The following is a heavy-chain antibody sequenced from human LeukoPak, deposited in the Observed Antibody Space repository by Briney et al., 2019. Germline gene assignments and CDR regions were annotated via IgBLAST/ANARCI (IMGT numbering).Heavy chain of an antibody. Sequence: VASVKVSCKASGYTFTSYGISWVRQAPGQGLEWMGWISAYNGNTNYAQKLQGRVTMTTDTSTSTAYMELRSLRSDDTAVYYCARGLPAPEGLHAFDVWGQGTMVTVSS. D-gene: IGHD6-13*01. CDR3: ARGLPAPEGLHAFDV. CDR1: GYTFTSYG. J-gene: IGHJ3*01. CDR2: ISAYNGNT. V-gene: IGHV1-18*01.